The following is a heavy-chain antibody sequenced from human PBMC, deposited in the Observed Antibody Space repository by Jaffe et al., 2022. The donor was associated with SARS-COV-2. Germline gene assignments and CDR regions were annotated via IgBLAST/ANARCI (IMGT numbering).Heavy chain of an antibody. CDR2: ISNKANTYAT. V-gene: IGHV3-73*02. J-gene: IGHJ4*02. Sequence: EVQLVESGGGLVQPGGSLKLSCAASGFTFSGSAMHWVRQASGNGLEWVGRISNKANTYATAYAASVKGRFTISRDDSTAYLQMNSLKTEDTAVYYCARQGLEENHTYRSDWGQGALVTVSS. D-gene: IGHD3-3*01. CDR3: ARQGLEENHTYRSD. CDR1: GFTFSGSA.